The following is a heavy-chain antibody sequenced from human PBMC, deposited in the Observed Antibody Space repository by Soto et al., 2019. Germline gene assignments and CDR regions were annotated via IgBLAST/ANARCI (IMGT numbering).Heavy chain of an antibody. D-gene: IGHD3-22*01. CDR1: GGTFSSYA. CDR2: IIPIFGTA. Sequence: GASVKVSCKASGGTFSSYAISWVRQAPGQGLEWMGGIIPIFGTANYAQKFQGRVTITADESTSTAYMELSSLRSEDTAVYYCARVPETYYYDSSGYYFDYWGQGTLVTVSS. J-gene: IGHJ4*02. V-gene: IGHV1-69*13. CDR3: ARVPETYYYDSSGYYFDY.